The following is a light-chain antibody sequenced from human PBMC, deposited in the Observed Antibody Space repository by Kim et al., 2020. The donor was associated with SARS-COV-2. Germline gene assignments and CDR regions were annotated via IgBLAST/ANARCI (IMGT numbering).Light chain of an antibody. Sequence: GQRVTISGSGSSSNLGRYGANWYQQLPGTAPKLLIYKNNQRPSGVPDRFSGSRSGTSASLAISGLQSEDEADYYCAAWDDSLNERVFGGGTQLTVL. CDR3: AAWDDSLNERV. CDR1: SSNLGRYG. CDR2: KNN. V-gene: IGLV1-44*01. J-gene: IGLJ3*02.